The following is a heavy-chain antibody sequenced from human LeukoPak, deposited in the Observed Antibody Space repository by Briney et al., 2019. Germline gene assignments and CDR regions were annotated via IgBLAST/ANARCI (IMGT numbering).Heavy chain of an antibody. V-gene: IGHV4-4*07. D-gene: IGHD2-2*02. Sequence: SETLSLTCTVSGGSISSYYWSWIRQPAGKGLEWIGRIYTSGSTNYNPSLKSRVTMSVDTSKNQFSLKLSSVTAADTAVYYCAKAPCSSTSCYRGSYFDYWGQGTLVTVSS. CDR3: AKAPCSSTSCYRGSYFDY. CDR2: IYTSGST. CDR1: GGSISSYY. J-gene: IGHJ4*02.